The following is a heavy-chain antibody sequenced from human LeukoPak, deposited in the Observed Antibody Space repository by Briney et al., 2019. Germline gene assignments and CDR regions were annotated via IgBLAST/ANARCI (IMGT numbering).Heavy chain of an antibody. V-gene: IGHV4-34*01. D-gene: IGHD6-19*01. CDR1: GGSFSGYY. CDR3: ASTLYSSGLYYFDY. J-gene: IGHJ4*02. CDR2: INHSGST. Sequence: SETLSLTCAVYGGSFSGYYWSWIRQPPGRGLEWIGEINHSGSTNYNPSLKSRVTISVDTSKNQFSLKLSSVTAADTAVYYCASTLYSSGLYYFDYWGQGTLVTVSS.